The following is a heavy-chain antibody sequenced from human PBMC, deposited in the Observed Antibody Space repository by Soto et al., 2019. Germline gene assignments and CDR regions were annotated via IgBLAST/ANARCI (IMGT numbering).Heavy chain of an antibody. D-gene: IGHD2-2*01. V-gene: IGHV1-69*01. Sequence: QVQLVQSGAEVKKPGSSVKVSCKASGGTFSSYAISWVRQAPGQGLEWMGGIIPIFGTANYAQKFQGRVTITADESTSTDYVERSSLRCEDTAVYYCARHIVVVPAAARHYYYYGMDVWGQGTTVTVSS. CDR2: IIPIFGTA. CDR1: GGTFSSYA. CDR3: ARHIVVVPAAARHYYYYGMDV. J-gene: IGHJ6*02.